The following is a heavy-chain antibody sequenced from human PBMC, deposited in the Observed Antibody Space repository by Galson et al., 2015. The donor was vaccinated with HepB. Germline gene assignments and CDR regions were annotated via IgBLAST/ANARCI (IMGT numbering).Heavy chain of an antibody. CDR2: IIPIFGTA. CDR1: GGTFSSYA. Sequence: SVKVSCKASGGTFSSYAISWVRQAPGQGLEWMGGIIPIFGTANYAQKFQGRVTITADESTSTAYMELSSLRSEDTAVYYCARGIIAARFWFDPWGQGTLVTVSS. V-gene: IGHV1-69*13. CDR3: ARGIIAARFWFDP. J-gene: IGHJ5*02. D-gene: IGHD6-6*01.